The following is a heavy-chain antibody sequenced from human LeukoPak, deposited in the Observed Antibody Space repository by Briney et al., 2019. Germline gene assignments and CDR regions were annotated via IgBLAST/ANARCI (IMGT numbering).Heavy chain of an antibody. D-gene: IGHD5-12*01. CDR1: GFTFSSYG. J-gene: IGHJ4*02. CDR3: AKIFPVDIEATTDY. V-gene: IGHV3-30*18. Sequence: GGSLRLSCAASGFTFSSYGMHWVRQAPGKGLEWVAVISYDGSNKYYADSVKGRFTISRDNSKNTLYLQMNSLRAEDTAVYYCAKIFPVDIEATTDYWGQGTLVTVSS. CDR2: ISYDGSNK.